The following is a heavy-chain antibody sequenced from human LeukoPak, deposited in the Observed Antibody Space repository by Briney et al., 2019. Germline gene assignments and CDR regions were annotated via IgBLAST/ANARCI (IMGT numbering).Heavy chain of an antibody. Sequence: NPSETLSLTCSVSGGSTSGYFWTWIRQPPGKGPEWIGYVYYSGGTSYSPSLKSRVTISVDTSKNQFSLKLNSVTAADTAVYYCARHMTVTYDAFDMWGQGTMVTVSS. J-gene: IGHJ3*02. CDR1: GGSTSGYF. CDR2: VYYSGGT. V-gene: IGHV4-59*08. CDR3: ARHMTVTYDAFDM. D-gene: IGHD3-22*01.